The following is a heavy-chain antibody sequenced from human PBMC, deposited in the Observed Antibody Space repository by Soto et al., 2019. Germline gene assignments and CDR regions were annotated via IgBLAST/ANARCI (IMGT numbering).Heavy chain of an antibody. D-gene: IGHD5-12*01. CDR3: AREGSYSAYNFAHGIQLWSFDF. CDR1: GGSINTFY. Sequence: SETLSLTCTVSGGSINTFYWSWVRQPAGKGLEWIGRIFSSGSTSFNPSLESRVAMSVDTSKNHFSLNLSSVTAADMAVYYCAREGSYSAYNFAHGIQLWSFDFWGQGALVTV. CDR2: IFSSGST. V-gene: IGHV4-4*07. J-gene: IGHJ4*02.